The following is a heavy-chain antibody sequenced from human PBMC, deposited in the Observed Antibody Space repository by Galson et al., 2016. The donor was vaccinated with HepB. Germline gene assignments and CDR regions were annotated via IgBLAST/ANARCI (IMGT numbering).Heavy chain of an antibody. D-gene: IGHD2-8*01. J-gene: IGHJ5*02. CDR1: GGSINSGDYY. Sequence: SETLSLTCTLSGGSINSGDYYWSWIRQPPGKGLEWIGYIYYSGNTNYNPSLKSRVTISVDTSKNQFSLKLSSVTAADTAVYYCANFMQSYCHNGVCRGWFDPWGQGTLVTVSS. CDR2: IYYSGNT. V-gene: IGHV4-61*08. CDR3: ANFMQSYCHNGVCRGWFDP.